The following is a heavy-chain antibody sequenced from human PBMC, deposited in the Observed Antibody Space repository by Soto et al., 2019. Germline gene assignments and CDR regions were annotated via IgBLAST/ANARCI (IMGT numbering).Heavy chain of an antibody. Sequence: ASVKVSCKASGGTFSSYAISWVRQAPGQGLEWMGGIIPIFGTANYAQKFQGRVTITADESTSTAYMELSSLRSEDTAVYYCARDLSPNWGSQGDYWGQGTLVTVSS. CDR2: IIPIFGTA. CDR3: ARDLSPNWGSQGDY. V-gene: IGHV1-69*13. CDR1: GGTFSSYA. D-gene: IGHD7-27*01. J-gene: IGHJ4*02.